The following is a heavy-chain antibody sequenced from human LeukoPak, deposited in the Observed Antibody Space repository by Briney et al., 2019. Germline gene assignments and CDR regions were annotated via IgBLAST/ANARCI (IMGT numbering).Heavy chain of an antibody. D-gene: IGHD3-9*01. CDR1: GFTFSTYA. CDR2: IIGSGGST. Sequence: PGGSLRLSCAASGFTFSTYAMSWVRQAPGKGLEWVSGIIGSGGSTYYADSVKGRFTISRDNSKNTLYLQMNSLRAEDTAVYYCAKREIDILTGYFLRAGAFDIWGQGTMVTVSS. V-gene: IGHV3-23*01. CDR3: AKREIDILTGYFLRAGAFDI. J-gene: IGHJ3*02.